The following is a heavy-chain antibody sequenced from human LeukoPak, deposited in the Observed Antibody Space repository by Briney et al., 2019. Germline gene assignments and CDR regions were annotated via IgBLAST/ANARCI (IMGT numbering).Heavy chain of an antibody. V-gene: IGHV1-69*01. D-gene: IGHD2-2*01. CDR2: IIPIFGTA. J-gene: IGHJ4*02. Sequence: GSSVKVSCKASGGTFSSYAISWVRQAPGQGLEWMGGIIPIFGTANYAQKFPGRVTITADESTSTAYMELSSLRSEDTAVYYCATGYCSSTSCRYFDYWGQGTLVTVSS. CDR3: ATGYCSSTSCRYFDY. CDR1: GGTFSSYA.